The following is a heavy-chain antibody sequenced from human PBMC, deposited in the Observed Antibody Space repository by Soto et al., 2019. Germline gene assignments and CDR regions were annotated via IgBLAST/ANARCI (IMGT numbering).Heavy chain of an antibody. CDR2: TYYRSKWYN. CDR3: ARDCTNGVCYPSYHYGMDV. J-gene: IGHJ6*02. Sequence: SPTLSLTCAISGDSVSSNSAAWNWIRQSPSRGLEWLGRTYYRSKWYNDYAVSVKSRITINPDTSKNQSSLQLNSVTPGDTAVYYCARDCTNGVCYPSYHYGMDVWGQGTTVTVSS. CDR1: GDSVSSNSAA. V-gene: IGHV6-1*01. D-gene: IGHD2-8*01.